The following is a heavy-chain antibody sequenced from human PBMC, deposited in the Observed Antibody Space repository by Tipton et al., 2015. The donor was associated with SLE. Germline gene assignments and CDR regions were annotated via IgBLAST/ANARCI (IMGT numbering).Heavy chain of an antibody. CDR1: GFTVSSYG. Sequence: SGFTVSSYGMHWVRQAPGKGLEWVAVIWYDGSNKYYADSVKGRFTISRDNSKNTLYLQMNSLRAEDTAVYYCARDRVRLFDYWGQGTLVTVSS. D-gene: IGHD1-1*01. J-gene: IGHJ4*02. CDR2: IWYDGSNK. V-gene: IGHV3-33*01. CDR3: ARDRVRLFDY.